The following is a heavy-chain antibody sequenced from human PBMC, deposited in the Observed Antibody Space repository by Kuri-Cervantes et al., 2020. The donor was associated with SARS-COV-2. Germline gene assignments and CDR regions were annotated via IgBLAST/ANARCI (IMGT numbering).Heavy chain of an antibody. CDR3: ARDSGGDYGSSYFDY. D-gene: IGHD4-17*01. J-gene: IGHJ4*02. V-gene: IGHV3-30*19. CDR2: ISYDGSNK. Sequence: GGSLRLSCAASGFTFSSYGMHWVRQAPGKGLEWVAVISYDGSNKYYADSVKGRFTISRDNSKNTLYLQMNSLRAEDTAVYYCARDSGGDYGSSYFDYWGKGTTVTVSS. CDR1: GFTFSSYG.